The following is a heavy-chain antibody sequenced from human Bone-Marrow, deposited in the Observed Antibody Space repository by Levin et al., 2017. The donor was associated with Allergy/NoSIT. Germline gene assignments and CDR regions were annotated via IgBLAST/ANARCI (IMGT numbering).Heavy chain of an antibody. D-gene: IGHD5-12*01. Sequence: SLKISCAVSGFTFEDHAMHWVRQAPGKGLEWVSGISWNSGSIGYADSVKGRFTISRDNAKNSLYLQMNSLRAEDTAMYFCAKGEYIAYETGWFDPWGQGTLGNVSS. CDR2: ISWNSGSI. V-gene: IGHV3-9*01. CDR1: GFTFEDHA. CDR3: AKGEYIAYETGWFDP. J-gene: IGHJ5*02.